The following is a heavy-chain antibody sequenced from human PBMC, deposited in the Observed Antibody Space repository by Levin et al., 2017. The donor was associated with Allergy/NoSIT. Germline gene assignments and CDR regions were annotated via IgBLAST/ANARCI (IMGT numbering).Heavy chain of an antibody. Sequence: GESLKISCKGSGYSFTSYWIGWVRQMPGKGLEWMGIIYPGDSDTRYSPSFQGQVTISADKSISTAYLQWSSLKASDTAMYYCARLGGSGYDQSNLYYYGMDVWGQGTTVTVSS. J-gene: IGHJ6*02. V-gene: IGHV5-51*01. CDR3: ARLGGSGYDQSNLYYYGMDV. CDR1: GYSFTSYW. CDR2: IYPGDSDT. D-gene: IGHD5-12*01.